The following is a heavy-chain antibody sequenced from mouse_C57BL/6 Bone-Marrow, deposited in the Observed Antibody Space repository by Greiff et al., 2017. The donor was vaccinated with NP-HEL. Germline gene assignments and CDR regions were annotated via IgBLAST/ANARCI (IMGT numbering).Heavy chain of an antibody. V-gene: IGHV5-6*02. CDR2: ISSGGSYT. D-gene: IGHD1-1*01. Sequence: EVMLVESGGDLVKPGGSLTLSCAASGFTFSSYGMSWVRQTPDKRLEWVATISSGGSYTYYPASVKGRFTISRDTAKNTLYLQMSRMKTEDTAVYYWARRAYYDVSGGYYAMDDWGQGTSVTVSS. CDR3: ARRAYYDVSGGYYAMDD. CDR1: GFTFSSYG. J-gene: IGHJ4*01.